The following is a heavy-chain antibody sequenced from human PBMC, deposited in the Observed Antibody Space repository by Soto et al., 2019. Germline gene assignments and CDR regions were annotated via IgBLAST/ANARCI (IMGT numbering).Heavy chain of an antibody. D-gene: IGHD6-13*01. CDR1: GGSISSGGYY. Sequence: SETLSLTCTVSGGSISSGGYYWSWIRQHPGKGLEWIGYIYYSGSTYYNPSLESRVTISVDTSKNQFSLKLNSVTAADTAVYYCARGLGIAAAQYDYWGQGTLVTVSS. J-gene: IGHJ4*02. V-gene: IGHV4-31*03. CDR3: ARGLGIAAAQYDY. CDR2: IYYSGST.